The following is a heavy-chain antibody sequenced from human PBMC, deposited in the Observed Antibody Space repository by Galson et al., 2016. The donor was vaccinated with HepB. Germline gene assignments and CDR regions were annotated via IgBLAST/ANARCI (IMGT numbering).Heavy chain of an antibody. CDR2: TYYRSKWYD. CDR1: GDSVSSNSAA. J-gene: IGHJ3*01. CDR3: ARVGYFDSTDYYFSDAFDV. D-gene: IGHD3-22*01. V-gene: IGHV6-1*01. Sequence: CAISGDSVSSNSAAWNWIRQSPSRGLEWLGRTYYRSKWYDDYAVSVKSRITINPDTSKNQFSLQLNSVTPGDTAVYYCARVGYFDSTDYYFSDAFDVWGQGTMVTVSS.